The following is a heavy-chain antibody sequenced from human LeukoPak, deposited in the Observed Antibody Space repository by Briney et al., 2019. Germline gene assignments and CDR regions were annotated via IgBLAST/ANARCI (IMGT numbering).Heavy chain of an antibody. CDR3: AKSSSGSYYNLIDY. D-gene: IGHD3-10*01. Sequence: GGSQRLSCAASGFTFSSYAMSWVRQAPGKGLEWVSAISGSGGSTYYADSVKGRFTISRDNSKNTLYLQMNSLRAEDTAVYYCAKSSSGSYYNLIDYWGQGTLVTVSS. CDR1: GFTFSSYA. V-gene: IGHV3-23*01. CDR2: ISGSGGST. J-gene: IGHJ4*02.